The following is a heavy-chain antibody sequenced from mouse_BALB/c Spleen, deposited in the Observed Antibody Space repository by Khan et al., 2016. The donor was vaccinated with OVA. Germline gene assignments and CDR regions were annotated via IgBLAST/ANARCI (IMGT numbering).Heavy chain of an antibody. V-gene: IGHV1-9*01. J-gene: IGHJ3*01. Sequence: QVQLKESGAELMKPGASGKISCKATGYTFSSYWIEWVKQRPGHGLEWIGEILPGSGRNNYNEKFKGKATFTADTSSNTAYMQLSNLTSDDSAVYYCARGNYYGSSSWFGYWGQGTLVTVSA. CDR2: ILPGSGRN. CDR1: GYTFSSYW. D-gene: IGHD1-1*01. CDR3: ARGNYYGSSSWFGY.